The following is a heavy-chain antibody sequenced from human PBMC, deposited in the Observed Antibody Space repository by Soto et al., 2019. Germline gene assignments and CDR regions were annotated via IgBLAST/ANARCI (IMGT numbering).Heavy chain of an antibody. V-gene: IGHV3-74*01. CDR2: IRSDGSGR. Sequence: GGSLRLSCAASGFTFSSYWMHWVRQGPGEGLVWVSRIRSDGSGRTYADSVKGRFTISRDNSKNTLYLQMNSLRAEDTAVYYCAKGSSSGWAYYYYGMDVWGQGTTVTVSS. CDR3: AKGSSSGWAYYYYGMDV. CDR1: GFTFSSYW. D-gene: IGHD3-22*01. J-gene: IGHJ6*02.